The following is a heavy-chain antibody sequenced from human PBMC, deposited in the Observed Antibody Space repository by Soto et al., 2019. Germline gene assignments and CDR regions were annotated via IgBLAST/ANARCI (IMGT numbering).Heavy chain of an antibody. J-gene: IGHJ6*02. CDR1: GGTFSSSG. D-gene: IGHD3-16*02. CDR2: IVPSLDTT. V-gene: IGHV1-69*11. Sequence: QVHLVQSGTEVKKPGSSVKVSCKASGGTFSSSGFSWVRQAPGQGLEWMGMIVPSLDTTNYAQKFQARVTITADEVTSTDYMELRSLRSEDTAVYYCARWPLPRYTADPYAVDVWGQGTRVIVSS. CDR3: ARWPLPRYTADPYAVDV.